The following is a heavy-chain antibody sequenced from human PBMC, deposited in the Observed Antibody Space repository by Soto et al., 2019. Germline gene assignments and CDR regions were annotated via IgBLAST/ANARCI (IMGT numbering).Heavy chain of an antibody. CDR1: GGTFSSYT. CDR3: AEEGLPYFDY. Sequence: QVQLVQSGAEVKKPGSSVKVSCKASGGTFSSYTISWVRQAPGQGLEWMGRIIPILGIANYAQKFQGRVTITADKSTSTAYMELSSLRSEGTAVSCCAEEGLPYFDYRGQGTLVTVSS. CDR2: IIPILGIA. J-gene: IGHJ4*02. V-gene: IGHV1-69*02. D-gene: IGHD5-12*01.